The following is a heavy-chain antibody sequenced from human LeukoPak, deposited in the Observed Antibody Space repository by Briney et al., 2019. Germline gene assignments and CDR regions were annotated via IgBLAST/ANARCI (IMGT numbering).Heavy chain of an antibody. V-gene: IGHV1-2*02. CDR3: ASQGGELLGVYYYYYMDV. Sequence: ASVRVSCKASGYTFSGYYIHWVRQAPGQGLEWMGWINPNSGGTNYAQKFQGRVTMTRDTSISTAYMELSRLRSDDTAVYYCASQGGELLGVYYYYYMDVWGKGTTVTVSS. CDR1: GYTFSGYY. CDR2: INPNSGGT. D-gene: IGHD1-26*01. J-gene: IGHJ6*03.